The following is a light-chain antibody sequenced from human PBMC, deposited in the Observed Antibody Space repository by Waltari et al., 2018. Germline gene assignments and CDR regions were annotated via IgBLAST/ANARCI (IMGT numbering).Light chain of an antibody. CDR3: LAWDDSLSGPV. J-gene: IGLJ3*02. CDR1: HSHTRNHH. CDR2: VKS. V-gene: IGLV1-47*01. Sequence: QSVLTHPPSPSGTAGKRVTIHCSANHSHTRNHHLYCYLQLPGSAPKLLIYVKSQRPSGVPDRFSGAKSGTPASLAISGLRSEDEADYYCLAWDDSLSGPVFGGGTKLTVL.